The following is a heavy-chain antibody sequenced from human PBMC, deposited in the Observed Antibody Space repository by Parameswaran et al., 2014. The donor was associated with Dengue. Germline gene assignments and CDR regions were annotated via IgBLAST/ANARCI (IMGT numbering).Heavy chain of an antibody. CDR3: ARDARRCIFTTCYETPRLMDV. D-gene: IGHD2/OR15-2a*01. J-gene: IGHJ6*02. CDR1: GFNFNHNW. Sequence: GGSLRLSCAVSGFNFNHNWMNWVRQVPGKGLEWVASIKEDGSEKTYVDSVKGRFTISRDNAKNSLYLQMNSLRAEDTAVYYCARDARRCIFTTCYETPRLMDVWGQGTTVTVSS. CDR2: IKEDGSEK. V-gene: IGHV3-7*01.